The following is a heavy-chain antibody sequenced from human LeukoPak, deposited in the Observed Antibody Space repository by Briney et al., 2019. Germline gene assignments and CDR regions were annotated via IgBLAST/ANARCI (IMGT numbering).Heavy chain of an antibody. V-gene: IGHV3-53*01. J-gene: IGHJ1*01. Sequence: GGSLRLTCGASGFTVSNNHMSWVRQAPGKGLEWVSITYSDGTTYYADSVKGRFTISRDNSRNTLYVQMNSLRAEDTAVYFCARGGIGYYDSSGYDEYFQHWGQGTLVTVSS. D-gene: IGHD3-22*01. CDR2: TYSDGTT. CDR1: GFTVSNNH. CDR3: ARGGIGYYDSSGYDEYFQH.